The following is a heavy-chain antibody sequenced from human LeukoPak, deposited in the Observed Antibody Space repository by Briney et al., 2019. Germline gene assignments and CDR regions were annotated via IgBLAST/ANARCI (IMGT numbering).Heavy chain of an antibody. Sequence: GGSLRLSCAASGFTFSSYGMHWARQAPGKGLEWVAVIRPDGSHISYVDPVKGRFTISRDNSNNMLYLQMSSLRAEDTALYYCLREVDWKYAFDYWGRGTLVTVSS. CDR3: LREVDWKYAFDY. D-gene: IGHD1-7*01. J-gene: IGHJ4*02. V-gene: IGHV3-33*08. CDR2: IRPDGSHI. CDR1: GFTFSSYG.